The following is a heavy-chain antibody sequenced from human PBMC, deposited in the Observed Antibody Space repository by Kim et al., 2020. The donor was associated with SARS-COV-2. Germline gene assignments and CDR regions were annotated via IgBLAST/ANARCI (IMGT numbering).Heavy chain of an antibody. J-gene: IGHJ5*02. V-gene: IGHV3-49*04. D-gene: IGHD6-13*01. CDR3: TRDPRYSSSWYVWFDP. Sequence: GGSLRLSCTASGFTFGDYAMSWVRQAPGKGLEWVGFIRSKAYGGTTEYAASVKGRFTISRDDSKSIAYLQMNSPKTEDTAVYYCTRDPRYSSSWYVWFDPWGQGTLVTVSS. CDR1: GFTFGDYA. CDR2: IRSKAYGGTT.